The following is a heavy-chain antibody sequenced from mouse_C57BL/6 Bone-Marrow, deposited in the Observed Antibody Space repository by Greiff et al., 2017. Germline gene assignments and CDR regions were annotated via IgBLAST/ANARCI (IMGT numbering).Heavy chain of an antibody. Sequence: QVQLQQPGAELVRPGSSVKLSCKASGYTFTSYWMDWVKQRPGQGLEWIGNIYPSDSETHYNQKFKDKAKLTVDNSSSTAYMQLSSLTSKDSAVYYCAREGDGYSARDYWGQGTSVTVSS. CDR3: AREGDGYSARDY. D-gene: IGHD2-3*01. V-gene: IGHV1-61*01. J-gene: IGHJ4*01. CDR2: IYPSDSET. CDR1: GYTFTSYW.